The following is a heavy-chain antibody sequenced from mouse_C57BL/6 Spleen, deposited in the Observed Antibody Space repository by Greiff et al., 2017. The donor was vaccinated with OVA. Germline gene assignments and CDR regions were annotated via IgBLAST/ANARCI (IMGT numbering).Heavy chain of an antibody. CDR1: GYAFSSSW. Sequence: QVQLQQSGPELVKPGASVKISCKASGYAFSSSWMNWVKQRPGKGLEWIGRIYPGDGDTNYNGKFKGKATLTADKSSSTAYMQLSSLTSEDSAVYFCARSAADTSPLYYYAMDYWGQGTSVTVSS. CDR3: ARSAADTSPLYYYAMDY. V-gene: IGHV1-82*01. CDR2: IYPGDGDT. J-gene: IGHJ4*01.